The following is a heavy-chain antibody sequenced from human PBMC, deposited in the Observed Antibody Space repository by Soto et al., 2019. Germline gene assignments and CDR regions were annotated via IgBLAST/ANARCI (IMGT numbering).Heavy chain of an antibody. Sequence: ASVKVSCKASGYTFTSYYMHWVRQAPGQGLEWMGIINPSGGSTSYAQKFQGRVTMTRDTSTSTVYMELSSLRSEDTAVYYCARDPHDYGDHSYMDVWGKGTTVTVSS. D-gene: IGHD4-17*01. CDR2: INPSGGST. CDR3: ARDPHDYGDHSYMDV. V-gene: IGHV1-46*01. J-gene: IGHJ6*03. CDR1: GYTFTSYY.